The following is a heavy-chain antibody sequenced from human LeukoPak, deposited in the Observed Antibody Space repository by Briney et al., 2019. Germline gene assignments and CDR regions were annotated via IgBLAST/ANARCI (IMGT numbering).Heavy chain of an antibody. CDR1: GASISPYY. Sequence: PSETLSLTCTVSGASISPYYWSWIRQPAGKGLEWIGHIYTSGSTNYNPSLKSRVTMSLDTSKNQFSLKLNSVTAADTAVYYCVREGWLIFDYWGQGTLVTVSS. J-gene: IGHJ4*02. CDR2: IYTSGST. CDR3: VREGWLIFDY. D-gene: IGHD2-15*01. V-gene: IGHV4-4*07.